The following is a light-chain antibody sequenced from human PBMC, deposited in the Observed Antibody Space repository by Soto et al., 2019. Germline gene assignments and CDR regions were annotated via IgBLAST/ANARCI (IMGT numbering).Light chain of an antibody. CDR1: SNDVGGYNH. J-gene: IGLJ2*01. CDR3: NSYRNTDTVI. V-gene: IGLV2-14*01. CDR2: EVY. Sequence: QSALTQSASVSGSPGQSISISCTGTSNDVGGYNHVSWYQQLPGKAPKLIIYEVYYRPSGVSNRFSGSKSGNTASLTISGLQAEDEADYYCNSYRNTDTVIFGGGTKLTVL.